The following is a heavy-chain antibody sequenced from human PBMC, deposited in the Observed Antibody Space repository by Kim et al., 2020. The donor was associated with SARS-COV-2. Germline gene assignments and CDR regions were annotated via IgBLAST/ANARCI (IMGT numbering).Heavy chain of an antibody. D-gene: IGHD6-19*01. J-gene: IGHJ4*02. Sequence: PSFQGQVTISADKSISTAYLQWSSLKASDTAMYYCARQEGYSSGWPIDYWGQGTLVTVSS. CDR3: ARQEGYSSGWPIDY. V-gene: IGHV5-51*01.